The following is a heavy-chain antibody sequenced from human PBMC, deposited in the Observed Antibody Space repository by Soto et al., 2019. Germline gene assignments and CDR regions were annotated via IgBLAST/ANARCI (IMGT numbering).Heavy chain of an antibody. CDR2: ISYNGRNK. CDR3: ARQAKIGDRSQFYFDS. CDR1: GFTFSFYA. D-gene: IGHD3-16*01. J-gene: IGHJ4*02. V-gene: IGHV3-30*04. Sequence: PGGSLRLSCAASGFTFSFYAVHWVRQAPGKGLEWVAVISYNGRNKHYVDSVKGRFTISRDNSQDTLYLQMDSLRPDDTAVYYCARQAKIGDRSQFYFDSWGQGTLVTVS.